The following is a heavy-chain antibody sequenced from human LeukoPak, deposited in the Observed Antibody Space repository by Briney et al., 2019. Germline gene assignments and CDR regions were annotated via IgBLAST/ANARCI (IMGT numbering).Heavy chain of an antibody. CDR3: ARETYYDSSGYGANY. CDR2: ISSSSSYI. CDR1: GFTFSSYS. V-gene: IGHV3-21*01. Sequence: GGSLRLSCAASGFTFSSYSMNWVRQAPGKGLEWVSSISSSSSYIYYADSVKGRFTISRDNAKNSLYLQMNSLRAGDTAVYYCARETYYDSSGYGANYWGQGTLVTVSS. D-gene: IGHD3-22*01. J-gene: IGHJ4*02.